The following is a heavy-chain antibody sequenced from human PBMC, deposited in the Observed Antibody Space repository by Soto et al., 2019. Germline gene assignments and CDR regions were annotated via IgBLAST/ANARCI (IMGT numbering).Heavy chain of an antibody. CDR1: GGSISSGDYY. D-gene: IGHD3-3*01. Sequence: SETLSLTCTVSGGSISSGDYYWSWIRQPPGKGLEWIGYIYYSGSTYYNPSLKSRVTISVDTSKNQFSLKLSSVTAADTAVYYCDRGYKSIFRPFDPWGQGTLVTVSS. CDR3: DRGYKSIFRPFDP. CDR2: IYYSGST. J-gene: IGHJ5*02. V-gene: IGHV4-30-4*01.